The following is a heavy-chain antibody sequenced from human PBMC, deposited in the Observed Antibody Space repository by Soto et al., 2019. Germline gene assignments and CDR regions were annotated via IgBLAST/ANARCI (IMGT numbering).Heavy chain of an antibody. CDR2: ISSSSSYI. CDR1: GFTFSSYS. D-gene: IGHD1-26*01. Sequence: EVQLVESGGGLVKPGGSLRLSCAASGFTFSSYSMNWVRQAPGKGLEWVSSISSSSSYIYYADSVKGRFTISRDNAKNSLYLQMNSLRAEDTAVYYCARDVNPYRGSFGAFDIWGQGTMVTVSS. V-gene: IGHV3-21*01. CDR3: ARDVNPYRGSFGAFDI. J-gene: IGHJ3*02.